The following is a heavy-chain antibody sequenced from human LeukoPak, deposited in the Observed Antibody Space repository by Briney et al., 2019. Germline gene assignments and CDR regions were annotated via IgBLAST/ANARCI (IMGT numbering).Heavy chain of an antibody. CDR1: GFPFTSYA. Sequence: GRSLRLSCTASGFPFTSYAMHWVRQAPGKGLDCVAVISSDGRDKYHADSVKGRFTISRDNSKNTMYLQMNSLRAEDTAVYHCAKDGDIGAAGYYFDYWGQGTLVTVSS. D-gene: IGHD6-13*01. V-gene: IGHV3-30*04. J-gene: IGHJ4*02. CDR3: AKDGDIGAAGYYFDY. CDR2: ISSDGRDK.